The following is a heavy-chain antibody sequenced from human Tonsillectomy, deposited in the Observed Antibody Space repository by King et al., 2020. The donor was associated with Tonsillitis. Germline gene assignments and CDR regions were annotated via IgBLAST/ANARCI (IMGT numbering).Heavy chain of an antibody. CDR2: IYHSGST. Sequence: QLQESGPGLVKPSETLSLTCAVSGYSISSGYYWGWIRQPPGKGLEWIGSIYHSGSTYYNPSLKSRVTISVDTSKNQFSLKLSSVTAADTAVYYCEREGDTANRGVNAFDIWGQGTMVTVSS. V-gene: IGHV4-38-2*02. CDR3: EREGDTANRGVNAFDI. J-gene: IGHJ3*02. CDR1: GYSISSGYY. D-gene: IGHD5-18*01.